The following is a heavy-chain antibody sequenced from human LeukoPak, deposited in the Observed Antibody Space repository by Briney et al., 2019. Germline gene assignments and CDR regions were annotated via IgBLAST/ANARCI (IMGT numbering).Heavy chain of an antibody. CDR3: ARGRLMGTHLDY. Sequence: SETLSLTCAVYGGSFSGYYWSWIRQPPGKGLEWIGEINHSGSTNYNPSLKSRVTISVDTSKNQFSLKLSSVTAADTAVYYCARGRLMGTHLDYWGQGTLVTVSS. CDR1: GGSFSGYY. D-gene: IGHD2-8*01. J-gene: IGHJ4*02. CDR2: INHSGST. V-gene: IGHV4-34*01.